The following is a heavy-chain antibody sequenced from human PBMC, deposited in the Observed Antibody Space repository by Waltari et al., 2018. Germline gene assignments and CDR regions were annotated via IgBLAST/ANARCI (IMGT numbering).Heavy chain of an antibody. V-gene: IGHV3-23*01. CDR2: ISGSGGST. CDR1: GFTSSSYA. Sequence: EVQLLESGGGLVQPGGSLRLSCAASGFTSSSYALSWFRQAPGKGLEWVSAISGSGGSTYYAGSVKGRFTIARDNSKNTLYLQMNSLGAEDTAVYYCAKEGRAAQFDYWGQGTLVTVSS. CDR3: AKEGRAAQFDY. D-gene: IGHD2-15*01. J-gene: IGHJ4*02.